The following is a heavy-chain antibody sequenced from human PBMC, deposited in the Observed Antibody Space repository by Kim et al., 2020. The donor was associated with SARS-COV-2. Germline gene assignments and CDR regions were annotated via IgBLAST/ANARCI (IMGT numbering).Heavy chain of an antibody. V-gene: IGHV1-46*01. CDR1: GYTFTSYY. CDR2: INPSGGST. Sequence: ASVKVSCKASGYTFTSYYMHWVRQAPGQGLEWMGIINPSGGSTSYAQKFQGRVTMTRDTSTSTVYMELSSLRSEDTAVYYCARDTALLWFGELSHGMDVWGQGTTVTVSS. CDR3: ARDTALLWFGELSHGMDV. J-gene: IGHJ6*02. D-gene: IGHD3-10*01.